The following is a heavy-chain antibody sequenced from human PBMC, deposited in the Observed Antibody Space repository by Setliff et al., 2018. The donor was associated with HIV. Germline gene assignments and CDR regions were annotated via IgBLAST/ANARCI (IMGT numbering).Heavy chain of an antibody. Sequence: SETLSLTCAVYGGSFSGYYWSWIRQPPGKGLEWIGEINHSGSTNYSPSLKSRVTVSVDTSKNQFSLKLRSVTAAETAVYYCARGPRGWSHRGFDYWGQGTLVTVSS. V-gene: IGHV4-34*01. J-gene: IGHJ4*02. D-gene: IGHD2-15*01. CDR1: GGSFSGYY. CDR3: ARGPRGWSHRGFDY. CDR2: INHSGST.